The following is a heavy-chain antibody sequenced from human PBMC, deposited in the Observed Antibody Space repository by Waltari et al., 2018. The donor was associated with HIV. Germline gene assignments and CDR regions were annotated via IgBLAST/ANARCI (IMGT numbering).Heavy chain of an antibody. Sequence: QVQLQESGPGLVKPSETLSLTCAVSGYSISSGYYWGWIRQPPGKGLEWIGGIYHSGSTYSYPSLKSRVTISVDTSKNQFSLKLSSVTAADTAVYYCARQIQCSGGSCHDAYFDYWGQGTLVTVSS. J-gene: IGHJ4*02. D-gene: IGHD2-15*01. CDR3: ARQIQCSGGSCHDAYFDY. V-gene: IGHV4-38-2*01. CDR1: GYSISSGYY. CDR2: IYHSGST.